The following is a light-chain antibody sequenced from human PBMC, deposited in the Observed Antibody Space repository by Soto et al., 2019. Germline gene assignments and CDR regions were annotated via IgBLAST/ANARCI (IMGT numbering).Light chain of an antibody. CDR1: KNDIGVYDF. CDR3: SSFTNTITRYA. CDR2: EVS. J-gene: IGLJ1*01. Sequence: QSALAQPPSASGSPGQSVTISCTGTKNDIGVYDFVSWYQHHPGKAPRLIIYEVSYRPSGVSNRFSGSKSGDTASLTISGLQAEDEADYYCSSFTNTITRYAFGTGTKVTVL. V-gene: IGLV2-14*01.